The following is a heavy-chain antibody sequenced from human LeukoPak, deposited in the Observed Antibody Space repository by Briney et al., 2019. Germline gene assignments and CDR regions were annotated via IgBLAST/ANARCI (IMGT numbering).Heavy chain of an antibody. CDR2: IYYSGST. V-gene: IGHV4-59*01. CDR3: ARVQYSSGFAFGGIDY. CDR1: GGSISSYY. D-gene: IGHD3-16*01. J-gene: IGHJ4*02. Sequence: SETLSLTCTVSGGSISSYYWSWIRQPPGKGLEWIGYIYYSGSTNYNPSLKSRVTISVDTSKNQFSLKLSSVTAADTAVYYCARVQYSSGFAFGGIDYWGQGTLVTVSS.